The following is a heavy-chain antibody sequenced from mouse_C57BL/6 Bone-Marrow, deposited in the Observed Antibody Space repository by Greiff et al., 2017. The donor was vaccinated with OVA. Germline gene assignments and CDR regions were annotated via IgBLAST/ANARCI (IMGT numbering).Heavy chain of an antibody. CDR1: GYTFTDYN. CDR2: INPNNGGT. CDR3: ALYYDYDYAMDY. D-gene: IGHD2-4*01. J-gene: IGHJ4*01. V-gene: IGHV1-18*01. Sequence: VQLQQSGPELVKPGASVKIPCKASGYTFTDYNMDWVKQSHGKSLEWIGDINPNNGGTIYNQKFKGKATLTVDKSSSTAYMELRSLTSEDTAVYYCALYYDYDYAMDYWGQGTSVTVSS.